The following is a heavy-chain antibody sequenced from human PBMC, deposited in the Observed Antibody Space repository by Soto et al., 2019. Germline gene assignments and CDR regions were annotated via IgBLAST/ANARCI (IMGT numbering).Heavy chain of an antibody. Sequence: QVQLQESGPGLVKPSETLSLTCTVSGASISGYHWSWIRQFPGKGLECLGYISYSGATNYNPSLNSRVTMSIDTSKNQFSLQLNSVTAADTAVYYCARAFAIDWYTSYFDYWGQGPLVTVSS. CDR1: GASISGYH. CDR2: ISYSGAT. V-gene: IGHV4-59*08. J-gene: IGHJ4*02. CDR3: ARAFAIDWYTSYFDY. D-gene: IGHD3-9*01.